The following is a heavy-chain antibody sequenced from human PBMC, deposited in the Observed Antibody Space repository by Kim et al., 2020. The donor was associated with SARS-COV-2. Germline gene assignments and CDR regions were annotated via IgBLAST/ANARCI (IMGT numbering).Heavy chain of an antibody. V-gene: IGHV1-2*06. CDR2: INPNSGGT. CDR1: GYTFTGYY. CDR3: ARPVNYYDSSGYYFSWFDP. J-gene: IGHJ5*02. Sequence: ASVKVSCKASGYTFTGYYMHWVRQAPGQGLEWMGRINPNSGGTNYAQKFQGRVTMTRDTSISTAYMELSRLRSDDTAVYYCARPVNYYDSSGYYFSWFDPWGQGTLVTVSS. D-gene: IGHD3-22*01.